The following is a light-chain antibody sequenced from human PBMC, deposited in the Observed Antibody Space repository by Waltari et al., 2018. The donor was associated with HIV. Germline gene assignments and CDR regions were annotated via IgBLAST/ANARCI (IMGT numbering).Light chain of an antibody. CDR2: DTT. CDR3: LLFFGATRV. Sequence: VVTQETSLPVSPGGPIILTCGSSAGSVPPKNYSYCFPQKPGQAPTTLIHDTTQRHFWTPARFSGFLLGDKAALTLSGALSEDEGVYFCLLFFGATRVFGGGTMVTVL. V-gene: IGLV7-46*01. J-gene: IGLJ2*01. CDR1: AGSVPPKNY.